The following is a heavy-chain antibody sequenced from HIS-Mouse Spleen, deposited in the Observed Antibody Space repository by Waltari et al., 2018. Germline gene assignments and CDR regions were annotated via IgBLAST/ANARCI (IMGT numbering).Heavy chain of an antibody. J-gene: IGHJ4*02. V-gene: IGHV1-8*01. CDR1: GSTFTSYV. CDR2: MNPNSGNT. D-gene: IGHD4-4*01. CDR3: ARGHDYSNYFDY. Sequence: QVQLVQSGAEVKKPGASVKVSCKASGSTFTSYVINWVRQATGQGLGWMGWMNPNSGNTGYAQKFQGRVTMTRNTSISTAYMELSSLRSEDTAVYYCARGHDYSNYFDYWGQGTLVTVSS.